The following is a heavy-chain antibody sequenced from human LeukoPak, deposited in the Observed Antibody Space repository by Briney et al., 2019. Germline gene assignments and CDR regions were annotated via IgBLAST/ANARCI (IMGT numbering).Heavy chain of an antibody. V-gene: IGHV1-2*02. D-gene: IGHD3-22*01. CDR3: ARGGTMIVATLAFDI. CDR2: INPNSGGT. J-gene: IGHJ3*02. CDR1: GYTFTNYG. Sequence: ASVKVSCKASGYTFTNYGVCWVRQAPGQGLEWMGWINPNSGGTNYAQKFQGRVTMTRDTSISTAYMELSRLRSDDTAVYYCARGGTMIVATLAFDIWGQGTMVTVSS.